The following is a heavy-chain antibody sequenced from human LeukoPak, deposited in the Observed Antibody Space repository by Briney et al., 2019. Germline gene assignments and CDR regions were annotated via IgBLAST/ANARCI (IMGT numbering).Heavy chain of an antibody. J-gene: IGHJ4*02. CDR2: IRGSGGST. CDR3: AMKRPNYFDS. CDR1: GFTFSSYA. V-gene: IGHV3-23*01. Sequence: PGGSLRLSCAASGFTFSSYAMSWVRQAPGKGLEWVSAIRGSGGSTYYADSVKGRFTISRDNAENFRYLQMNRLRAEDTALYYCAMKRPNYFDSWGQGTLGTVSS.